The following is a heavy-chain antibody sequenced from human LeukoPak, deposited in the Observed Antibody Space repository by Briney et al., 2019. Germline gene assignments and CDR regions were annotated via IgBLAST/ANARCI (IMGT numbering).Heavy chain of an antibody. J-gene: IGHJ4*02. CDR2: ISESGGST. D-gene: IGHD3-3*01. V-gene: IGHV3-23*01. CDR3: AKRDFWSGYTAFFDY. CDR1: GFTFSTSA. Sequence: PGGSLRLSCAASGFTFSTSAMSWVRQAPGKGLEWVSGISESGGSTNHADSVRGRFTISRDNSKNTLYLQMNSLRVEDTAVYYCAKRDFWSGYTAFFDYWGQGTLATVSS.